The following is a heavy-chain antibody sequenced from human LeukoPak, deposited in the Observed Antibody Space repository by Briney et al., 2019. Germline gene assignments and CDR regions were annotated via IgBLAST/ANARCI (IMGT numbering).Heavy chain of an antibody. J-gene: IGHJ5*02. D-gene: IGHD5-12*01. CDR2: INPNSGGT. V-gene: IGHV1-2*02. CDR1: GYTFTGYY. Sequence: ASVKVSCKASGYTFTGYYMHWVRQAPGQGLEWMGWINPNSGGTNYAQKFQGRVTMTRDMSISTAYMELSRLRSDDTAVYYCAGSRDGYNYDWFDPWDQGTLVTVSS. CDR3: AGSRDGYNYDWFDP.